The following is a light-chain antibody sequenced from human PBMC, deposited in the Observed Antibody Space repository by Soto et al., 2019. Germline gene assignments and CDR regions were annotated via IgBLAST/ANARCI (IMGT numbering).Light chain of an antibody. CDR3: QSYDSSLSGVV. CDR1: SSNIGAGYD. CDR2: GNS. J-gene: IGLJ2*01. V-gene: IGLV1-40*01. Sequence: QPVLTQPPSVSGAPGQRVTISCTGSSSNIGAGYDVHWYQQLPGTAPKLLIYGNSNRPSGVPDRFSGSKSGTSASLAIIGLQAEDEADYYCQSYDSSLSGVVFGGGTQLTV.